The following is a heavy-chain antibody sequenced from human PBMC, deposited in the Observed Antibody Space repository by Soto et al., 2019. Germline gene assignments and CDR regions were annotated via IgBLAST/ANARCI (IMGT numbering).Heavy chain of an antibody. CDR2: ISSSGTSA. CDR3: ARDRGAVTGQYFDY. D-gene: IGHD6-19*01. CDR1: GFTFSAVY. J-gene: IGHJ4*02. V-gene: IGHV3-11*05. Sequence: PGGSRRLSCAASGFTFSAVYMSWIRQAPNKGLEYISYISSSGTSANYADSVKGRFTISRDNAKNSLYLQMNSLRAEDTAVYYCARDRGAVTGQYFDYWGQGALVTVSS.